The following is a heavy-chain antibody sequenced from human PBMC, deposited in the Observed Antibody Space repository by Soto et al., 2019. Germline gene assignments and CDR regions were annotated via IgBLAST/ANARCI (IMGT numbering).Heavy chain of an antibody. CDR3: VSDRGYGHASVPYS. D-gene: IGHD5-18*01. CDR1: GFAFSSYG. V-gene: IGHV3-30*03. J-gene: IGHJ4*02. Sequence: QAQLVESGGGVVQPGRSLRLSCAASGFAFSSYGRHWVRQAPGTGLEWVAVISYDGSLQHYADSVKGRFTISIDHSKNMVLLQMSSLRAEDTAVYYCVSDRGYGHASVPYSWGQGTLVSFSS. CDR2: ISYDGSLQ.